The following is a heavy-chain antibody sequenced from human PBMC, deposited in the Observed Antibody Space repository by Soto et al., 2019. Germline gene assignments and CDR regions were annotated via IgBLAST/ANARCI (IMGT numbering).Heavy chain of an antibody. CDR3: ARDWGHYYGSGSFPSPHPSDI. CDR2: INPNSGGT. CDR1: GYTFTDYY. J-gene: IGHJ4*02. Sequence: QVQLVHSGAEVKKPGASVKVSCKASGYTFTDYYLHWVRQAPGQGLEWMGWINPNSGGTHYAQKFQGWVTMTRDTSITTAYMELNRLTSDDTAVYYCARDWGHYYGSGSFPSPHPSDIWGQGTLVTVSS. V-gene: IGHV1-2*04. D-gene: IGHD3-10*01.